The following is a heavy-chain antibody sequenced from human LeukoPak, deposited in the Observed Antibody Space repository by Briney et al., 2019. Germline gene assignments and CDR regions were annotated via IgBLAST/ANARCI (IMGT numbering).Heavy chain of an antibody. V-gene: IGHV3-30*18. CDR3: AKDLYGSGHFDY. CDR1: GFTFSSYG. D-gene: IGHD3-10*01. J-gene: IGHJ4*02. CDR2: ISYDGSNK. Sequence: GRSLRLSCAASGFTFSSYGMHWVRQAPGKGLEWVAVISYDGSNKYYADSVKGRFTISRDNSKNTLYLQMNSLRAEDTAVYYCAKDLYGSGHFDYWGQGTLVTVSS.